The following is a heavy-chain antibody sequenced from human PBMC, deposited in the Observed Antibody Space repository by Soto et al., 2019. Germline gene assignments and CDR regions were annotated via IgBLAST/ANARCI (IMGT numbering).Heavy chain of an antibody. CDR3: AREKVDNYYYYGMDV. Sequence: QVQLVQSGAEVKKPGASVKVSCKASGYTFTSYGISWVRQAPGQGLEWMGWISAYNGNTNYAQKLQGRVTMTTDTSTRTAYMELKSLRSYHTAVDYWAREKVDNYYYYGMDVWGQGTTVTVSS. J-gene: IGHJ6*02. CDR2: ISAYNGNT. D-gene: IGHD5-12*01. V-gene: IGHV1-18*04. CDR1: GYTFTSYG.